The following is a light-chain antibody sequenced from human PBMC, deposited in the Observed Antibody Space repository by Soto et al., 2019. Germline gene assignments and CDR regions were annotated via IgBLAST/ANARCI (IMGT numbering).Light chain of an antibody. Sequence: EIVLTQSPGTLSLSPGERATLYCRASQSVSSSYLAWYQQKPGQAPRLLISGASSRATGIPDRFSGSGSGTDFTLTISRLEPEDFAVYYCQQYGSSPYTLGQGTKLEIK. J-gene: IGKJ2*01. CDR2: GAS. CDR3: QQYGSSPYT. V-gene: IGKV3-20*01. CDR1: QSVSSSY.